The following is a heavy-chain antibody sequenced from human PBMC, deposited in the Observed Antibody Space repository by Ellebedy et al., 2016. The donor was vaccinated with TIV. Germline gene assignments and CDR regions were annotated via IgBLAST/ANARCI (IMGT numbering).Heavy chain of an antibody. D-gene: IGHD3-3*01. CDR1: GFTFSSYG. Sequence: PGGSLRLSCAASGFTFSSYGMHWVRYAPGKGLELVAVIPYDGSNKYYADSVKGRFTISRDNSKNTLYLQMNSLRAEDTAVYYCARDGAPTGLRFLEWLESLDNWFDPWGQGTLVTVSS. CDR2: IPYDGSNK. V-gene: IGHV3-30*03. J-gene: IGHJ5*02. CDR3: ARDGAPTGLRFLEWLESLDNWFDP.